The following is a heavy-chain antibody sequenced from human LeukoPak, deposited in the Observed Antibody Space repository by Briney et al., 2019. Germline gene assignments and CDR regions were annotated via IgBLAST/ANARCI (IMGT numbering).Heavy chain of an antibody. J-gene: IGHJ4*02. CDR2: ISSSSTI. Sequence: RAGGSLRLSCAASGFTFSSYSMNWVRQAPGKGLEWVSYISSSSTIYYADSVKGRFTISRDNAKNSLYLQMNSLRAEDTAVYYCARDKAVFGVVITPHLVDYWGQGTLVTVSS. D-gene: IGHD3-3*01. V-gene: IGHV3-48*01. CDR1: GFTFSSYS. CDR3: ARDKAVFGVVITPHLVDY.